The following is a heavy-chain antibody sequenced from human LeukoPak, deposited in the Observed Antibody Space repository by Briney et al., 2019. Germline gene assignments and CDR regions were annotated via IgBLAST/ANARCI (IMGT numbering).Heavy chain of an antibody. CDR1: GFTFSNYG. J-gene: IGHJ4*02. CDR2: IWYDGSNK. Sequence: GRSLRLSCAASGFTFSNYGMHWVRQAPGKGLEWVAVIWYDGSNKYYADSVKGRFTLSRDNSKNTLFLQMNSLRPEDTAVYFCARDLTQLALFDNWGQGTLVTVSS. V-gene: IGHV3-33*01. D-gene: IGHD6-13*01. CDR3: ARDLTQLALFDN.